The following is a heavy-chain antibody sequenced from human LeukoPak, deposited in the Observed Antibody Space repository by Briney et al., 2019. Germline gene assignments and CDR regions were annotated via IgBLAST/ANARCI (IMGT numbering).Heavy chain of an antibody. CDR3: ARGTVTTSLDY. CDR2: MNPNSGNT. CDR1: GYTFTSYD. Sequence: ASVKVSCKASGYTFTSYDINWVRQATGQGLEWMGWMNPNSGNTGYAQKFQGRVTMTRDTSISTAYMELSRLTSDDTAVYYCARGTVTTSLDYWGQGTLVSVSS. J-gene: IGHJ4*02. D-gene: IGHD4-17*01. V-gene: IGHV1-8*01.